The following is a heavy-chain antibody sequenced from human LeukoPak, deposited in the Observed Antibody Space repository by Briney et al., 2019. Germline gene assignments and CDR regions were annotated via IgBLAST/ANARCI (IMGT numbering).Heavy chain of an antibody. Sequence: PGGSLRLSCSASGFTFSTYGMHWVRQAPGKGLEWVAVIWFDGTNKYYVDSVKGRFTISRDNSRNTLYLQMNSLRAEDTAVYYCARVRTVAHGMDVWGQGTTVTVSS. CDR1: GFTFSTYG. D-gene: IGHD6-19*01. CDR2: IWFDGTNK. CDR3: ARVRTVAHGMDV. J-gene: IGHJ6*02. V-gene: IGHV3-33*01.